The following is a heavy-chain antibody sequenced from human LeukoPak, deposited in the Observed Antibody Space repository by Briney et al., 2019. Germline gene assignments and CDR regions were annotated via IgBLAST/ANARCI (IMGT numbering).Heavy chain of an antibody. V-gene: IGHV4-39*01. CDR3: ARHASYGNIWPIDI. Sequence: PSETLSLTCSVSGGSISGRSHYWGWSRQPPGKDLQWIASISSTGSAFHNPSLKSRLTISVDTSKNQFALNLTSVTAADTAIYYCARHASYGNIWPIDIWGQGTLVPVSS. CDR1: GGSISGRSHY. D-gene: IGHD5-24*01. CDR2: ISSTGSA. J-gene: IGHJ4*02.